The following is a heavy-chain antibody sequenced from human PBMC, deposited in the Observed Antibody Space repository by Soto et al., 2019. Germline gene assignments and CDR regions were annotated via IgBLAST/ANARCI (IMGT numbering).Heavy chain of an antibody. J-gene: IGHJ6*01. Sequence: GGSLRLSCAASGFTFSSCAMSWVRQAPGKGLEWVSSISGSGGSTYYEYSVKGRFTISTDNSNNTLYPQMNSLRAEDTAVYYCAKDKSIAVAGRGNYYYNMDXWGQGTTVTVSX. V-gene: IGHV3-23*01. D-gene: IGHD6-19*01. CDR2: ISGSGGST. CDR3: AKDKSIAVAGRGNYYYNMDX. CDR1: GFTFSSCA.